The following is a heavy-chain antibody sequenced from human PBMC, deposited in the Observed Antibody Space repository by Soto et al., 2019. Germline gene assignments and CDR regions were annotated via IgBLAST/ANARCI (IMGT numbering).Heavy chain of an antibody. J-gene: IGHJ3*02. CDR3: ARHRIAADIFDI. CDR1: GYTFTNYS. CDR2: IDCSDSYT. V-gene: IGHV5-10-1*01. D-gene: IGHD6-13*01. Sequence: GESLKISCKGSGYTFTNYSITSVRQMPGKGLEWMGRIDCSDSYTNYSPSFQGHVTISADKSINTAYLHWSSLKASDTAMYYCARHRIAADIFDIWGQGTMVSCSS.